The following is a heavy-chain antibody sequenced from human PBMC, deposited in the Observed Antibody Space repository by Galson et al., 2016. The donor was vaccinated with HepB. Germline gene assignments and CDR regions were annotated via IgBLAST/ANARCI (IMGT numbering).Heavy chain of an antibody. J-gene: IGHJ6*02. V-gene: IGHV4-59*01. Sequence: LSLTCTVSGGSISSYYWSWIRQPPGKGLEWIGYIYYSGSANYNPSLKSRVTISVDTSKKQISLKLSSVTAADTAVYYCARGDVVLYGMDVWGQGTTVTVSS. CDR3: ARGDVVLYGMDV. CDR2: IYYSGSA. D-gene: IGHD5-24*01. CDR1: GGSISSYY.